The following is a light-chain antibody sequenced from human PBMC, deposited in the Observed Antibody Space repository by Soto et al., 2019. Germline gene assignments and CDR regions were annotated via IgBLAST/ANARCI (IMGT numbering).Light chain of an antibody. Sequence: DIQMTQSPSSLSASVGDRVTITCRASQGIRSDLNWYQQKPGKAPKRLIYGASSLQSGVPSRFSGSGSGTDFTLTISSLQPEDFATYYCLQHNGYPLTFGGGTKVDIK. CDR3: LQHNGYPLT. J-gene: IGKJ4*01. V-gene: IGKV1-17*01. CDR2: GAS. CDR1: QGIRSD.